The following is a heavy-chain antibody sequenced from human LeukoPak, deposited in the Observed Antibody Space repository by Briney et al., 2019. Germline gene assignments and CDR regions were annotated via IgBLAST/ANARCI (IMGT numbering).Heavy chain of an antibody. Sequence: SETLSLTCTVSGYSISSYYWTWIRQPPGKGLEWIGYIYYSGSTNYNPSLKSRVTISVDTSKNQFSLKLSSVTAADTAVYYCARVTYSSSSGGAFDIWGQGTTVTVSS. CDR2: IYYSGST. V-gene: IGHV4-59*01. J-gene: IGHJ3*02. D-gene: IGHD6-6*01. CDR3: ARVTYSSSSGGAFDI. CDR1: GYSISSYY.